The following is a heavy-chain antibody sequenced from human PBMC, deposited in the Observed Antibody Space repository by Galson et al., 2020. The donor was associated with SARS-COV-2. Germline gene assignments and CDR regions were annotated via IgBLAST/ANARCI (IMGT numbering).Heavy chain of an antibody. V-gene: IGHV4-31*03. CDR3: ASGLGVDY. CDR2: IFYSGFT. D-gene: IGHD3-3*01. J-gene: IGHJ4*02. Sequence: SETLSLTCTVSGVSISSDDSYWSWIRQHPRKGLEWIGYIFYSGFTYYSPSFKSRLTMSLDTSKNQFSLKLSAVTAADTAVSYCASGLGVDYGGPGTLVTVCS. CDR1: GVSISSDDSY.